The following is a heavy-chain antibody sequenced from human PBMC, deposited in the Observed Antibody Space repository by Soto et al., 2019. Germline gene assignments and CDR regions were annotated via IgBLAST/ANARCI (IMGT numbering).Heavy chain of an antibody. CDR2: IFYSGST. V-gene: IGHV4-39*07. J-gene: IGHJ4*02. CDR3: ARYGSGSSIFDY. Sequence: SETLSLTCNVSGGSISSSRSYWAWLRQPPGKGLEWIANIFYSGSTYYNPSLASRVTVSVDTSKNQFSLKLSSVTAADTAVYYCARYGSGSSIFDYWGQGTLVTVSS. D-gene: IGHD3-10*01. CDR1: GGSISSSRSY.